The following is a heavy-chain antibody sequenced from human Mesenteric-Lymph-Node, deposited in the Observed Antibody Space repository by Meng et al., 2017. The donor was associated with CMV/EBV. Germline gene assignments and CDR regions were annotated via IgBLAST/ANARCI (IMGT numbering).Heavy chain of an antibody. D-gene: IGHD6-13*01. Sequence: TCTVSGGSISSYYWSWIRQPPGKGLEWIGYIYYSGSTNYNPSLKSRVTLSVDTSKNQFSLKLSSVTAADTAIYYCARDKAATAWFDPWGQGTLVTVS. V-gene: IGHV4-59*01. CDR1: GGSISSYY. CDR3: ARDKAATAWFDP. J-gene: IGHJ5*02. CDR2: IYYSGST.